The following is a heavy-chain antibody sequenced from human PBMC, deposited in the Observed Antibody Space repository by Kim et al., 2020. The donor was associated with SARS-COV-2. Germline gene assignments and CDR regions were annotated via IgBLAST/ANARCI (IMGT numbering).Heavy chain of an antibody. D-gene: IGHD2-2*02. Sequence: GGSLRLSCAASGFTFSSYGMHWVRQAPGKGLEWVAVISYDGSNKYYADSVKGRFTISRDNSKNTLYLQMNSLRAEDTAVYYCAKEGVDCSSTICYKVGLDYYYGMDVWGQGTTVTVSS. J-gene: IGHJ6*02. CDR3: AKEGVDCSSTICYKVGLDYYYGMDV. CDR2: ISYDGSNK. CDR1: GFTFSSYG. V-gene: IGHV3-30*18.